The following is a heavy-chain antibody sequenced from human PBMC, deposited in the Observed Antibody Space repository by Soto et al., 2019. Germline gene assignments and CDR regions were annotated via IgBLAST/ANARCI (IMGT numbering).Heavy chain of an antibody. V-gene: IGHV3-33*01. CDR1: GFTFSSYG. CDR3: ARDLDDYGDY. Sequence: QVQLVESGGGVVQPGRSLRLSCAASGFTFSSYGMHWVRQAPGKGLQWVAVIWYDGSNKYYADSVKGRFTISRDNSKIKLYLQMNSLRAEDTAVYYCARDLDDYGDYWGQGTLVTVSS. CDR2: IWYDGSNK. J-gene: IGHJ4*02.